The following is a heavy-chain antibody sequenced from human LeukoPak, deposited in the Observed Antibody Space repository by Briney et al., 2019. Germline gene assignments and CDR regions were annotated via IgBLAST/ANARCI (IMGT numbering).Heavy chain of an antibody. Sequence: PGGSLTLSCAASGFTFSTYWMHWVRQAPGKGLVGVSRINEDATSTDYADSVKGRFTISRDNAKNTLYLQMNSLRSEDTAVYYCARGGTVSSWYLFDHWGQGTLVTVSS. CDR3: ARGGTVSSWYLFDH. CDR2: INEDATST. V-gene: IGHV3-74*01. D-gene: IGHD6-13*01. J-gene: IGHJ4*02. CDR1: GFTFSTYW.